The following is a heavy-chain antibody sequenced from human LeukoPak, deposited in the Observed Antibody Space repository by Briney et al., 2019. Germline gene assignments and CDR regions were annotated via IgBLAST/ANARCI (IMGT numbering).Heavy chain of an antibody. V-gene: IGHV1-69*13. CDR2: IIAIFGTA. CDR1: GGTFSSHA. CDR3: ARTKRGSSGCYY. Sequence: GASVKVSCKASGGTFSSHAISWVRQAPGQGLEWMGGIIAIFGTANYAQKFQGRVTITADESTSTAYMELSSLRSAYTAVYYCARTKRGSSGCYYWGQGTLVTVSS. D-gene: IGHD6-19*01. J-gene: IGHJ4*02.